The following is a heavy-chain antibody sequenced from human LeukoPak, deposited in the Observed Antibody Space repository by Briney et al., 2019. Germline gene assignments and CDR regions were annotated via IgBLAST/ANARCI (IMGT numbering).Heavy chain of an antibody. CDR1: GASIASHSW. Sequence: SETLSLTCAVSGASIASHSWWSWVRQPPGKGLEWIGEVYHSRGANYKPSLKSRVTISVDTSRNHFSLKLSSVTAADTAVYYCARQAPGYTYGYVYWGQGTLVTVSS. D-gene: IGHD5-18*01. CDR3: ARQAPGYTYGYVY. CDR2: VYHSRGA. J-gene: IGHJ4*02. V-gene: IGHV4/OR15-8*01.